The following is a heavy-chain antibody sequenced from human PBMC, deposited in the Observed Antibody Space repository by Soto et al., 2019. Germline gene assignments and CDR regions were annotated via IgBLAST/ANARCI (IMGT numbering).Heavy chain of an antibody. Sequence: EVQLLESGGGLVQPGGSLRLSCAASGFTFSSYAMSWVRQAPGKGLEWVSAISGSGGSTYYADSVKGRFTISRDNSKNTLYLQMHSLRAEDTAVYYCAKDPEIPYYYYMDVWGKGTTVTVSS. V-gene: IGHV3-23*01. CDR3: AKDPEIPYYYYMDV. CDR2: ISGSGGST. D-gene: IGHD2-2*02. CDR1: GFTFSSYA. J-gene: IGHJ6*03.